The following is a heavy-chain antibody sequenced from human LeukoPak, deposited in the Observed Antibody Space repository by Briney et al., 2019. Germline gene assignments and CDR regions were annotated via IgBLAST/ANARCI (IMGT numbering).Heavy chain of an antibody. J-gene: IGHJ3*02. CDR3: TTAVVRGLNGFEI. Sequence: PGRSLRLSCAASGFTFSNVWMNWVRQAPGKGLEWVGRIKSKADGGTTNYAAPVKGRFTISRNDSKNTLYLQMNSLKSEDTAVYYCTTAVVRGLNGFEIWGQGTMVTVSS. CDR2: IKSKADGGTT. V-gene: IGHV3-15*01. D-gene: IGHD3-10*01. CDR1: GFTFSNVW.